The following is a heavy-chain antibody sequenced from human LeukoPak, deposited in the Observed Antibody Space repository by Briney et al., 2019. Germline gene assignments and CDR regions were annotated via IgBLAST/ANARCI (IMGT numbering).Heavy chain of an antibody. CDR1: GFTFSSYA. V-gene: IGHV3-23*01. Sequence: GGSLRLSCAASGFTFSSYAMSWVRQAPGKGLEWVSAISGSGGSTYYADSVKGRFTISRDNSKNTLYLQMNSLRAEDTAVYYCAKDLGYGYYGSGSYSAYDYWGQGTLVTASS. CDR2: ISGSGGST. D-gene: IGHD3-10*01. J-gene: IGHJ4*02. CDR3: AKDLGYGYYGSGSYSAYDY.